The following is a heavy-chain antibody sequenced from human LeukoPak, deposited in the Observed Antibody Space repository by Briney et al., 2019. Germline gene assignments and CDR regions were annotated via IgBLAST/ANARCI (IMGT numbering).Heavy chain of an antibody. Sequence: PSETLSLTCAVSGASISSGYWWSWVRQPPGKGLEWIGEIYHSGSTNHNPSLKSRVTISVDKSKSQFSLNLSSVTAADTAVYYCARDDTGVIRGIRFHYWGQGTLVTVSS. CDR1: GASISSGYW. CDR3: ARDDTGVIRGIRFHY. D-gene: IGHD3-10*01. CDR2: IYHSGST. V-gene: IGHV4-4*02. J-gene: IGHJ4*02.